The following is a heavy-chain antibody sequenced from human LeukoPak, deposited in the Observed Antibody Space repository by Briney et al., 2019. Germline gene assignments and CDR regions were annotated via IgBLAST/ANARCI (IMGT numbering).Heavy chain of an antibody. CDR1: GYSFTSYW. V-gene: IGHV5-51*02. CDR2: IYPADSNT. CDR3: ARPTYGSGSYYLGY. D-gene: IGHD3-10*01. J-gene: IGHJ4*02. Sequence: GESLKISCKGSGYSFTSYWSGWVRQMPGKGLEWMGIIYPADSNTRYSPSFQGQVTISADKSNSTAYLQWSSLKASDTAMYYCARPTYGSGSYYLGYWGQGTLVTVSS.